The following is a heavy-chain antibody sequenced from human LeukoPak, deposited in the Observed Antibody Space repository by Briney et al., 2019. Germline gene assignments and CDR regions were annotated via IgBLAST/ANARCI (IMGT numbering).Heavy chain of an antibody. D-gene: IGHD3-22*01. CDR3: ASREYDSSSYYLYYLDY. V-gene: IGHV1-69*04. J-gene: IGHJ4*02. Sequence: SVKVSCKASGGSFSSYAFSWVRQAPGQGLEWMGRIIPVLDIANYAQTFQGRVTITADKSTNTAYIEVSSLRSEDTAVYYCASREYDSSSYYLYYLDYWGQGTLVTVSS. CDR1: GGSFSSYA. CDR2: IIPVLDIA.